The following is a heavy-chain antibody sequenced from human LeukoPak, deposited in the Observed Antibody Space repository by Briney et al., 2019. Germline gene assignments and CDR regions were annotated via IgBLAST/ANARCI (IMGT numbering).Heavy chain of an antibody. CDR1: GYTFTSYA. CDR3: ARIVPVITMVRGGVRLDP. Sequence: GASVKVSCKASGYTFTSYAMHWVRQAPGQRLEWMGWINAGNGNTKYSQKFQGRVTITRDTSASTAYMELSSLRSEDTAVYYCARIVPVITMVRGGVRLDPWGQGTLVTVSS. CDR2: INAGNGNT. D-gene: IGHD3-10*01. J-gene: IGHJ5*02. V-gene: IGHV1-3*01.